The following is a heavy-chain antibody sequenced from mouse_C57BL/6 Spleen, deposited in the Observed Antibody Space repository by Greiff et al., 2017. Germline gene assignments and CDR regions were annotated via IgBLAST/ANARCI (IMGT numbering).Heavy chain of an antibody. Sequence: QVQLQQPGAELVRPGSSVKLSCKASGYTFTSYWMHWVKQRPIQGLEWIGNIDPSDSETHYNQKFKDKTTLTVDKSSSTAYMQLSSLTSEDSAVYDCAREGLITSEFAYWGQGILVTVSA. CDR2: IDPSDSET. CDR3: AREGLITSEFAY. J-gene: IGHJ3*01. D-gene: IGHD1-1*01. CDR1: GYTFTSYW. V-gene: IGHV1-52*01.